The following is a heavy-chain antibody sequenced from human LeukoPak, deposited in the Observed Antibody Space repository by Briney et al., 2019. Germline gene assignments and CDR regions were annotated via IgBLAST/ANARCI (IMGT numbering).Heavy chain of an antibody. CDR3: ASSAGAIIDC. D-gene: IGHD6-19*01. V-gene: IGHV3-33*01. J-gene: IGHJ4*02. CDR1: GLTCSNYD. Sequence: PGGSLRLSCAASGLTCSNYDMHWFRQAPGKGLNWVAVIWFDGSNKFYADSVKGRFTISRDNSKNTLYLQMNSLRAEDTAVDYCASSAGAIIDCWGQGTLVIVSS. CDR2: IWFDGSNK.